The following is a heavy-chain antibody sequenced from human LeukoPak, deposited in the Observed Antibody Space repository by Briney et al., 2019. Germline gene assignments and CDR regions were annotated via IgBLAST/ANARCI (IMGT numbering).Heavy chain of an antibody. CDR1: GFRFSSSW. CDR3: GVLY. CDR2: IKEDGSET. J-gene: IGHJ4*02. V-gene: IGHV3-7*01. D-gene: IGHD4/OR15-4a*01. Sequence: GGSLRLPCAASGFRFSSSWMNWVRQAPGKGLEWVANIKEDGSETYYVDSVKGRFTISRDNAKNSLYLQMNSLRTEDTAVYYCGVLYWGQGTLVTVSS.